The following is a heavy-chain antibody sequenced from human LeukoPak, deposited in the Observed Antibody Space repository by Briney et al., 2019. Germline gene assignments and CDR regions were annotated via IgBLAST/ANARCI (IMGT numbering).Heavy chain of an antibody. Sequence: PGGSLRLSCAASGFTVSSNYMSWVRQAPGKGLEWVSVIYSGGSTYYADSVKGRFTISRDNSKNTLYLQMNSLRAEDTAVYYCARDGSSSWYGFDYWGQGTLVTVSS. CDR1: GFTVSSNY. CDR2: IYSGGST. V-gene: IGHV3-66*02. J-gene: IGHJ4*02. CDR3: ARDGSSSWYGFDY. D-gene: IGHD6-13*01.